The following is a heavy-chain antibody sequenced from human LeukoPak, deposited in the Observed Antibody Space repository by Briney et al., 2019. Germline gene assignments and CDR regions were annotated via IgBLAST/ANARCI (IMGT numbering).Heavy chain of an antibody. CDR3: ARGLRAAAAGYYYYCMDV. J-gene: IGHJ6*03. V-gene: IGHV3-53*01. CDR2: IYSGGST. D-gene: IGHD6-13*01. Sequence: PGGSLRLSCAASGFTVSSNYMSWVRQAPGKGLEWVSVIYSGGSTYYADSVKGRFTISRDNSKNTLYLQMNSLRVEDTAVYYCARGLRAAAAGYYYYCMDVWGKGTTVTVSS. CDR1: GFTVSSNY.